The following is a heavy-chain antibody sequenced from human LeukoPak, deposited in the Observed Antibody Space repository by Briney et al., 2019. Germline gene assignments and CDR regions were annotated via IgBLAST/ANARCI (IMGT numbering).Heavy chain of an antibody. J-gene: IGHJ5*02. CDR3: ARDRLERRLSWFDP. D-gene: IGHD1-1*01. CDR1: GFTFSTYS. CDR2: IASRSDTI. V-gene: IGHV3-48*01. Sequence: PGGSLRLSCAASGFTFSTYSMNWVRQAPGKGLEWVSYIASRSDTIYYADSVKGRFTISRDNAKNSLYLQMNSLRAEDTGVYYCARDRLERRLSWFDPWGQGTLVTVSS.